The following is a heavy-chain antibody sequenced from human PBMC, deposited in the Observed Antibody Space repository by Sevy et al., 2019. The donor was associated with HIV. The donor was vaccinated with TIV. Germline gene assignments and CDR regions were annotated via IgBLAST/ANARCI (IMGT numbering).Heavy chain of an antibody. J-gene: IGHJ6*03. D-gene: IGHD3-22*01. CDR1: GFSFDSYG. CDR3: GKGGGGHYDPDEIGYYFYYYNMDV. Sequence: GGSLRLSCAVSGFSFDSYGMTWVRQAPGKGLEWVSGISGSGTRTYYADSVKGRFIISRDNSKNTLYLEMNYVRSEDTAHYYWGKGGGGHYDPDEIGYYFYYYNMDVWGKGTTVTVSS. CDR2: ISGSGTRT. V-gene: IGHV3-23*01.